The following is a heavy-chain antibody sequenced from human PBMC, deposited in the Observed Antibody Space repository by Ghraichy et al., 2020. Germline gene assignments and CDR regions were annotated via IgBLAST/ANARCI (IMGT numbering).Heavy chain of an antibody. J-gene: IGHJ4*02. V-gene: IGHV1-3*01. D-gene: IGHD4-11*01. Sequence: ASVKVSCKASGYTFTSYAMHWVRQAPGQRLEWMGWINAGNGNTKYSQKFQGRVTITRDTSASTAYMELSSLRSEDTAVYYCARGIALTVTTIHFDYWGQGTLVTVSS. CDR2: INAGNGNT. CDR3: ARGIALTVTTIHFDY. CDR1: GYTFTSYA.